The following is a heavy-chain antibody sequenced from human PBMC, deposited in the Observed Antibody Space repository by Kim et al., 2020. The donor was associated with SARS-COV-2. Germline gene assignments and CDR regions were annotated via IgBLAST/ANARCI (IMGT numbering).Heavy chain of an antibody. CDR3: ARGYGMVRGNYYYYYGMDV. D-gene: IGHD3-10*01. V-gene: IGHV1-2*05. Sequence: ASVKVSCKASGYTFTGYYMHWVRQAPGQGLEWMGRINPNSGGTNYAQKFQGRVTMTRDTSISTAYMELSRLRSDDTVVYYCARGYGMVRGNYYYYYGMDVWGQGTTVTVSS. CDR1: GYTFTGYY. J-gene: IGHJ6*02. CDR2: INPNSGGT.